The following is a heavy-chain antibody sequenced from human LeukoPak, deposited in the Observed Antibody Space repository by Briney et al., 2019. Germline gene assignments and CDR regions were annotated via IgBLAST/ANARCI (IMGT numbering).Heavy chain of an antibody. Sequence: GGSLRLSCAASGLTFSSYGMSWVRQAPGKGLEWVSAISGSGGSTYYADSVKGRFTISRDNSKNTLYLQINSLRAEDTAVYYCAATLSLAYYFDYWGQGTLVTVSS. CDR2: ISGSGGST. J-gene: IGHJ4*02. CDR1: GLTFSSYG. V-gene: IGHV3-23*01. CDR3: AATLSLAYYFDY. D-gene: IGHD3-16*01.